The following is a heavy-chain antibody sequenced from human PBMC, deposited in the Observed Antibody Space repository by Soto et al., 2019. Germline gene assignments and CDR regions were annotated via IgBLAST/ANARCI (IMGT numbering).Heavy chain of an antibody. CDR1: GGSISSGGYY. V-gene: IGHV4-31*03. Sequence: QVQLQESGPGLVKPSQTLSLTCTVSGGSISSGGYYWSWIRQHPGKGLEWIGYIYYSGSTYYNPSLKRRVTISVDTSKNQFSLKLSSVTAADTAVYYCARESGKEYYYGSGRHRYYYYGMDVWGQGTTVTVSS. CDR2: IYYSGST. D-gene: IGHD3-10*01. CDR3: ARESGKEYYYGSGRHRYYYYGMDV. J-gene: IGHJ6*02.